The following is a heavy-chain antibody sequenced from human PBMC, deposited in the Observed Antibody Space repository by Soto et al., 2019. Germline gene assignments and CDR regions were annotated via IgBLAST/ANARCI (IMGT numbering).Heavy chain of an antibody. CDR2: INHSGST. CDR3: ARGISIAARPIDY. J-gene: IGHJ4*02. CDR1: GGSFSGYY. Sequence: QVQLQQWGAGLLKPSETLSLTCAVYGGSFSGYYWSWIRQPPGKGLGWLGEINHSGSTNYNPSLKSRVTITVDTSKNQFSLKLSSVTAAETAVDYCARGISIAARPIDYWGQGTLVTVSS. D-gene: IGHD6-6*01. V-gene: IGHV4-34*01.